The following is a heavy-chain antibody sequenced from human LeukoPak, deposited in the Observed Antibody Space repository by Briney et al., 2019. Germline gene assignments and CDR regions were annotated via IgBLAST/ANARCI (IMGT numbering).Heavy chain of an antibody. V-gene: IGHV1-69*05. CDR2: IIPIFGTA. CDR3: ASSGYSYGPYFDY. Sequence: SVKVSCKASGGTFSSYAISWVRQAPGQGPEWMGGIIPIFGTANYAQKFQGRVTITTDESTSTAYMELSSLRSEDTAVYYCASSGYSYGPYFDYWGQGTLVTVSS. D-gene: IGHD5-18*01. CDR1: GGTFSSYA. J-gene: IGHJ4*02.